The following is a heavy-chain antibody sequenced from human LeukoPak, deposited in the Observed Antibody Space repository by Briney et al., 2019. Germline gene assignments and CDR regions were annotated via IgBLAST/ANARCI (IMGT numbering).Heavy chain of an antibody. CDR1: GGSFSGYY. CDR3: ASSTYYYDSSGYYYGSFDY. CDR2: INHSGST. V-gene: IGHV4-34*01. D-gene: IGHD3-22*01. Sequence: PSETLSLTCAVYGGSFSGYYWSWIRQPPGKGLEWIGEINHSGSTNYNPSLKSRVAISVDTSKNQFSLKLTSVTAADTAVYYCASSTYYYDSSGYYYGSFDYWGQGTLCTVSS. J-gene: IGHJ4*02.